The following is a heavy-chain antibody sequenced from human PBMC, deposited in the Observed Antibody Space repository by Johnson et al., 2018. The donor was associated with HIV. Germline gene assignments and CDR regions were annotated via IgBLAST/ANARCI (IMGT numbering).Heavy chain of an antibody. CDR1: GLNFRDYG. Sequence: QVQLVESGGGVVQPGKSVRLSCAASGLNFRDYGFHWVRQAPGKGLVWAAVISFDVSHEYYADSVKRRFTISRDNSNNALYLEMNSLRVEDTAVYYCVRDGTSRGGALDIWDQGTMVTVSA. V-gene: IGHV3-30*04. CDR2: ISFDVSHE. J-gene: IGHJ3*02. CDR3: VRDGTSRGGALDI. D-gene: IGHD6-13*01.